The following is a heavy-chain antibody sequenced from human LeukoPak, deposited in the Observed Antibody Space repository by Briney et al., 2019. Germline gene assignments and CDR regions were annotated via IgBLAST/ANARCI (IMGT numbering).Heavy chain of an antibody. Sequence: ASVKVSCKASGYSLTNFDINWVRQANGQGLEWMGLMNPRSGHTAYAQKFQGRLTLTKDTSMSTSYMELSGLRSGDTAVYYCARGGSKYGSDAFDIWGQGTRVTVSS. V-gene: IGHV1-8*01. CDR3: ARGGSKYGSDAFDI. D-gene: IGHD1-1*01. CDR1: GYSLTNFD. J-gene: IGHJ3*02. CDR2: MNPRSGHT.